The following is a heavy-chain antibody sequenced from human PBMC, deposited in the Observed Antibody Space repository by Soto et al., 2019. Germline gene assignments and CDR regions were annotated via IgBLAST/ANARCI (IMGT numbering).Heavy chain of an antibody. CDR2: ISGSGGST. Sequence: GGSLRLSCAASGFTFSSYAMSWVRQAPGKGLEWVSAISGSGGSTYYADSVKGRFTISRDNSKNTLYLQMNSLRAEDTAVYYCAKFRKDGTGSSYYYYYYGMDVWGQGTTVTVSS. V-gene: IGHV3-23*01. J-gene: IGHJ6*02. CDR1: GFTFSSYA. CDR3: AKFRKDGTGSSYYYYYYGMDV. D-gene: IGHD3-10*01.